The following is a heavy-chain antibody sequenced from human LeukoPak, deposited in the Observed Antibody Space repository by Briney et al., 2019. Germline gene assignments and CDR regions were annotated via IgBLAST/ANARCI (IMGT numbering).Heavy chain of an antibody. CDR3: AKDRAGTPWAD. CDR1: GFTFTNYA. V-gene: IGHV3-23*01. D-gene: IGHD1-1*01. CDR2: ISGSDDST. J-gene: IGHJ4*02. Sequence: SGGSLRLSCAASGFTFTNYAMTWVRQAPGKGLEWISTISGSDDSTYYADSVKGRFTISRDNSKNTVSLQMDSLRADDTAVYYCAKDRAGTPWADWGQGTLVTVSS.